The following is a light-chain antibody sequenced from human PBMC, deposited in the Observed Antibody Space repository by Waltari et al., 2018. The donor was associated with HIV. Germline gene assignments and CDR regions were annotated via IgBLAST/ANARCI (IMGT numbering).Light chain of an antibody. Sequence: QPVLTQPPSVSGAPGPRVTIPCPGSSSNIGAGHHVHGYQQLPGTAPKLLIYGNSNRPSGVPDRFSGSKSGTSASLAITGLQPDDETDYYCQSYDSSLSNWVFGGGTKLTVL. CDR2: GNS. CDR3: QSYDSSLSNWV. J-gene: IGLJ3*02. V-gene: IGLV1-40*01. CDR1: SSNIGAGHH.